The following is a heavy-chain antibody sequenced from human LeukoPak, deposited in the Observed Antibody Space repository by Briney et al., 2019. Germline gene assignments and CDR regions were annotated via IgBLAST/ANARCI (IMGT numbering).Heavy chain of an antibody. CDR1: GGCISSYY. CDR3: ARHRVGATPLFDY. J-gene: IGHJ4*02. D-gene: IGHD1-26*01. Sequence: SETLSLTCTVSGGCISSYYWSWIRQPPGKGLEWIGYIYTSGSTNYNPSLKSRVTISVDTSKNQFSLKLSSVTAADTAVYYCARHRVGATPLFDYWGQGTLVTVSS. V-gene: IGHV4-4*09. CDR2: IYTSGST.